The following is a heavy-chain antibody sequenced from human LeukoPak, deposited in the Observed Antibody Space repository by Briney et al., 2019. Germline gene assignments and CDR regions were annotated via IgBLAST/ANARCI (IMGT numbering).Heavy chain of an antibody. Sequence: LRLSCAASGFTFSSYAMSWIRQPPGKGLEWIGYIYYSGSTYYNPSLKSRVTISVGTSKNQFSLKLSSVTAADTAVYYCARAGRHCSGGGCYYYYGMDVWGQGTTVTVSS. CDR2: IYYSGST. D-gene: IGHD2-15*01. CDR1: GFTFSSYA. CDR3: ARAGRHCSGGGCYYYYGMDV. J-gene: IGHJ6*02. V-gene: IGHV4-30-4*01.